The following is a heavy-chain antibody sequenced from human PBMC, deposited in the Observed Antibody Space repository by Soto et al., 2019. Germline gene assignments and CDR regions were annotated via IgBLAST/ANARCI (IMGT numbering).Heavy chain of an antibody. Sequence: GASVKVSCKASGYTFTGYYMHWVRQAPGQGLEWMGWINPNSGGTNYAQKFQGWVTMTRDTSISTAYMELSRLRSDDTAMYYCARATGVTPYYYYYGMDVWGQGTTVTVSS. D-gene: IGHD7-27*01. CDR3: ARATGVTPYYYYYGMDV. J-gene: IGHJ6*02. V-gene: IGHV1-2*04. CDR1: GYTFTGYY. CDR2: INPNSGGT.